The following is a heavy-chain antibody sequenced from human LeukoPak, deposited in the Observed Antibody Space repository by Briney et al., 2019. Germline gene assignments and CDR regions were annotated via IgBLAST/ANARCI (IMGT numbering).Heavy chain of an antibody. CDR1: GGTISSYY. CDR2: IYYSGSS. J-gene: IGHJ4*02. V-gene: IGHV4-59*01. Sequence: SSETLSLTCTVSGGTISSYYWSWIRQPPGKGLEWIGYIYYSGSSNYNTSLESRVTISVDTSKNQFSLKLSSVTAADTAVYYCARGPRDRVRFLQWNFDYWGQGTLVTVSS. D-gene: IGHD3-3*01. CDR3: ARGPRDRVRFLQWNFDY.